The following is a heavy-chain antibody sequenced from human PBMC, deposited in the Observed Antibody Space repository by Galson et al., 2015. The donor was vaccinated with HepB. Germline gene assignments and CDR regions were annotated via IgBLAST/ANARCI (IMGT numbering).Heavy chain of an antibody. CDR2: IYPGDPDT. D-gene: IGHD4-17*01. Sequence: QSGAEVKRPGEPLRTSCRGSGYSFTSYWTGWVRKMPGKALEWMGIIYPGDPDTRYSPSFQGQVPISADKSISTAYLQWSSLKASDTAMYYCARHRDYGDYLNWYFDLWGRGTLVTVSS. CDR1: GYSFTSYW. J-gene: IGHJ2*01. V-gene: IGHV5-51*01. CDR3: ARHRDYGDYLNWYFDL.